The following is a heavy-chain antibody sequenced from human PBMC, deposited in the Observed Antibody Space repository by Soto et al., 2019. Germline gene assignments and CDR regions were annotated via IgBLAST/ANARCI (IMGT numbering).Heavy chain of an antibody. CDR2: IYWDDDK. J-gene: IGHJ5*02. CDR1: GFSLTTSGVG. D-gene: IGHD4-17*01. Sequence: QITLKESGPTLVKPTQTLTLTCTFSGFSLTTSGVGVGWIRQPPGKALEWLALIYWDDDKRYSPSLKSMLTITPDTPKNPLVLTMTNIDPAHTATYSCARSTTTDTWWPDPSGQGTLVTVSS. CDR3: ARSTTTDTWWPDP. V-gene: IGHV2-5*02.